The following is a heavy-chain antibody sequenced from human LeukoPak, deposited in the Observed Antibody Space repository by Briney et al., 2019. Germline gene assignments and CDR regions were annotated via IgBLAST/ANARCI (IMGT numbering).Heavy chain of an antibody. CDR2: INPNSGDT. V-gene: IGHV1-2*02. J-gene: IGHJ4*02. CDR1: GYTFTGYY. D-gene: IGHD4-17*01. CDR3: ARADYGDYSTFDY. Sequence: ASVKVSCKASGYTFTGYYMHRVRQAPGQGLEWMGWINPNSGDTNYAQKFQGRVTMTRDTSISTAYMELSRLRSDDTAVYYCARADYGDYSTFDYWGQGTLVTVSS.